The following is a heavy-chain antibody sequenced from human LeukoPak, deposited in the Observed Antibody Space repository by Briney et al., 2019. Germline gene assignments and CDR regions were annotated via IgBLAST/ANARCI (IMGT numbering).Heavy chain of an antibody. V-gene: IGHV3-23*01. Sequence: GGSLRLSCAASGFTFSSYAMHWVRRAPGKGLEWVSAISGGGGSTYYADSVKGRFTISRDNSKNTLYLQMNSLRAEDTAVYYCAKPGHIATYYFDYWGQGTLVTVSS. CDR2: ISGGGGST. D-gene: IGHD6-13*01. CDR3: AKPGHIATYYFDY. J-gene: IGHJ4*02. CDR1: GFTFSSYA.